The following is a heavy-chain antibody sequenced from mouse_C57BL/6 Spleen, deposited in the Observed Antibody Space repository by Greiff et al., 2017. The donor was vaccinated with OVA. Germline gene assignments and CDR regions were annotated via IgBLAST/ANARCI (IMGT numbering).Heavy chain of an antibody. CDR2: ISDGGSYT. V-gene: IGHV5-4*01. CDR3: AREDYGSSYVSFAY. J-gene: IGHJ3*01. D-gene: IGHD1-1*01. Sequence: VQLKESGGGLVKPGGSLKLSCAASGFTFSSYAMSWVRQTPEKRLEWVATISDGGSYTYYPDNVKGRFTISRDNAKNNLYLQMSHLKSEDTAMYYCAREDYGSSYVSFAYWGQGTLVTVSA. CDR1: GFTFSSYA.